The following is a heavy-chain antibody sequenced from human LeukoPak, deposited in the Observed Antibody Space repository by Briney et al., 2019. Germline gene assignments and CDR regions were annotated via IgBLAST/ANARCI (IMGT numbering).Heavy chain of an antibody. D-gene: IGHD3-3*01. J-gene: IGHJ4*02. V-gene: IGHV3-23*01. Sequence: GGSLRLSCAASGFTFSSYAMSWVRQAPGKGLEWVSAISGSGGSTYYADSVKGRFTISRDNSKNTLYLQMNSLRAEDTAVYYCAKLGDFWSGYPDYWGQRTLVTVSS. CDR1: GFTFSSYA. CDR2: ISGSGGST. CDR3: AKLGDFWSGYPDY.